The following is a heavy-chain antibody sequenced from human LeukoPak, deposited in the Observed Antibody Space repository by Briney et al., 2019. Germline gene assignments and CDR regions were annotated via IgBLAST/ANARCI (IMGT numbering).Heavy chain of an antibody. CDR3: ARALRGVRYYYGMEV. CDR2: IYPGDSDT. V-gene: IGHV5-51*01. CDR1: GYGFTSYW. D-gene: IGHD3-10*01. J-gene: IGHJ6*02. Sequence: GESLKISCKGSGYGFTSYWIGWVRQMPGKGLEWMGTIYPGDSDTRYSPSFQGQVTISADKSISTAYLQWSSLKASDTAMYYCARALRGVRYYYGMEVWGQGTTVTVSS.